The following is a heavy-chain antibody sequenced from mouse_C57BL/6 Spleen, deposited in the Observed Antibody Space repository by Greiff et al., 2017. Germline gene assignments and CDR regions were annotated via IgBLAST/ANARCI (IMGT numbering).Heavy chain of an antibody. V-gene: IGHV1-82*01. CDR1: GYAFSSSW. D-gene: IGHD6-1*01. CDR2: IYPGDGDT. Sequence: QVQLQQSGPELVKPGASVKISCKASGYAFSSSWMNWVKQRPGKGLEWIGRIYPGDGDTNSNGKFKGKATLTADKSSSTAYMQLSSLTSEDSAVYFCASRAGFDYWGQGTTLTVSS. CDR3: ASRAGFDY. J-gene: IGHJ2*01.